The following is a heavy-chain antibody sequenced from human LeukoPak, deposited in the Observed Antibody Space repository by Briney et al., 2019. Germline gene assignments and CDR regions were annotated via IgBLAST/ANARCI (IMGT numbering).Heavy chain of an antibody. Sequence: PGGSLRLSCAASGFTFSSYAMSWVRQAPGKGLEWVSAISGSGGSTYYADSVKGRLTISRDNSKNTLYLQMNSLRAEDTAVYYCAKDHDILTGYYGYWGQGTLVTVSS. J-gene: IGHJ4*02. CDR3: AKDHDILTGYYGY. D-gene: IGHD3-9*01. CDR2: ISGSGGST. V-gene: IGHV3-23*01. CDR1: GFTFSSYA.